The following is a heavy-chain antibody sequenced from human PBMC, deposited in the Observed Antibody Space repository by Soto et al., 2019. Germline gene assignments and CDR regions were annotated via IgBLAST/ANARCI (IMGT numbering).Heavy chain of an antibody. Sequence: EVQLLGSGGGLEQPGGSLRLSCAASGFTFNVYAMNWVRQAPGKGLEWVSGITGNGGDTYYADSVKGRFTISRDNSKNTLYLQMNSLRAEDTALYYCAKDPGYNATHGFDYWSQGTLVTVSS. V-gene: IGHV3-23*01. CDR1: GFTFNVYA. CDR2: ITGNGGDT. CDR3: AKDPGYNATHGFDY. D-gene: IGHD2-2*02. J-gene: IGHJ4*02.